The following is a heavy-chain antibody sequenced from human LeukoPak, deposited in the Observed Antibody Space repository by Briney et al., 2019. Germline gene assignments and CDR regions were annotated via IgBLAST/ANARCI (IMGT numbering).Heavy chain of an antibody. CDR3: ARKYCRSSSCYVAFDY. J-gene: IGHJ4*02. D-gene: IGHD2-2*01. CDR1: GYSLNSYW. Sequence: GESLKISCKGSGYSLNSYWIGWVRQMPGKGLEWMGIIYPGDSDTRYSPSFQGQVTISADKSIDTAYLQWSSLKASDTAMYYCARKYCRSSSCYVAFDYWGQGTLVTVSS. CDR2: IYPGDSDT. V-gene: IGHV5-51*01.